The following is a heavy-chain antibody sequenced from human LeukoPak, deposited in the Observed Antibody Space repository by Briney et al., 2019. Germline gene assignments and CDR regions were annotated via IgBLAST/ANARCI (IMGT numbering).Heavy chain of an antibody. CDR1: GGSISSGDYY. J-gene: IGHJ3*02. V-gene: IGHV4-30-4*08. Sequence: SETLSLTCTVSGGSISSGDYYWSWIRQPPGKGLEWIGYIYYGGSTYYNPSLKSRVTISVDTSKNQFSLKLSSVTAADTAVYYCARKGWNDEDAFDIWGQGTMVTVSS. D-gene: IGHD1-1*01. CDR2: IYYGGST. CDR3: ARKGWNDEDAFDI.